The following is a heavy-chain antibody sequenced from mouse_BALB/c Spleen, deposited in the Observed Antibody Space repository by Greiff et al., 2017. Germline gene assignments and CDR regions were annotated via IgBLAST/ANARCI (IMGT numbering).Heavy chain of an antibody. D-gene: IGHD1-2*01. CDR2: ISYDGSN. J-gene: IGHJ3*01. V-gene: IGHV3-6*02. Sequence: EVQLQQSGPGLVKPSQSLSLTCSVTGYSITSGYYWNWIRQFPGNKLEWMGYISYDGSNNYNPSLKNRISITRDTSKNQFFLKLNSVTTEDTATYYCARGSTATSRFAYWGQGTLVTVSA. CDR3: ARGSTATSRFAY. CDR1: GYSITSGYY.